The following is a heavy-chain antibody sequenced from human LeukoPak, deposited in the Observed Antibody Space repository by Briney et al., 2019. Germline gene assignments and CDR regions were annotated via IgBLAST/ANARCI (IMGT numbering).Heavy chain of an antibody. Sequence: ASVKVSCKASGYSFTGYYMHWVRQAPGQGLEWMGWINPNSGGTNFAQKFQGRVTMTRDTSIITAYMELSRLRSDDTAVYYCARLPMGGTYYFDYWGQGTLVTVSS. V-gene: IGHV1-2*02. CDR1: GYSFTGYY. CDR3: ARLPMGGTYYFDY. D-gene: IGHD2/OR15-2a*01. J-gene: IGHJ4*02. CDR2: INPNSGGT.